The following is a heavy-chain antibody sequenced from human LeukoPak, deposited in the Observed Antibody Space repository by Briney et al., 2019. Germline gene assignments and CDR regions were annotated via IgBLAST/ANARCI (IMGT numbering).Heavy chain of an antibody. CDR1: GFTFSNAW. CDR3: TTVNRLADY. CDR2: IKSKTDGGTT. Sequence: TTGGSLRLSCAASGFTFSNAWMSWVRQAPGKGLEWVGGIKSKTDGGTTDYAAHVKGRFTISRDDSKNTLYLQMNSLKTEDTAVYYCTTVNRLADYWGQGTLVTVSS. J-gene: IGHJ4*02. D-gene: IGHD3-9*01. V-gene: IGHV3-15*01.